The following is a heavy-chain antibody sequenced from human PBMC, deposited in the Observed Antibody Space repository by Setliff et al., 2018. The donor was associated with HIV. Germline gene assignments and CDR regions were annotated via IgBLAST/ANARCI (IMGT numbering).Heavy chain of an antibody. CDR3: ARHTVFVRYFDH. Sequence: SDTLSLTCTVSAASIRSHYWSWIRQSPGKGLEWIGNFYYTGSTDYNPSFKSRVTISLDKSNNQISLNLSSATAADTAVYYCARHTVFVRYFDHWGQGMLVTVSS. V-gene: IGHV4-59*11. CDR2: FYYTGST. CDR1: AASIRSHY. J-gene: IGHJ4*02. D-gene: IGHD2-2*02.